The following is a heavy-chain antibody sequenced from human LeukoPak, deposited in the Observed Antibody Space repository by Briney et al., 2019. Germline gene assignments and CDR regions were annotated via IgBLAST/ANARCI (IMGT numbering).Heavy chain of an antibody. CDR3: ARERAAATTLDY. CDR2: IWYDGSNK. D-gene: IGHD6-13*01. Sequence: GGSLRLSCAASGFTFSSYGMHWVRHAPGKGLEWVAVIWYDGSNKYYADSVKGRFTISRDNSKNTLYLQMNSLRAEDTAVYYCARERAAATTLDYWGQGTLVTVSS. CDR1: GFTFSSYG. J-gene: IGHJ4*02. V-gene: IGHV3-33*01.